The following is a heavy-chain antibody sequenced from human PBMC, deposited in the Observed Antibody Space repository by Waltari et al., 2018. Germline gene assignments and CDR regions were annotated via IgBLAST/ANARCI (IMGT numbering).Heavy chain of an antibody. D-gene: IGHD3-16*01. CDR2: INQGGGEK. V-gene: IGHV3-7*01. CDR1: GFTFHKFW. Sequence: EVQLVESGGGLVQPGGSLRLSCAASGFTFHKFWMTWVRQAPGKGLEWLANINQGGGEKYYVDSLKGRFTISRDNAKNSLYLQMTSLRAEDTAVYYCARHAWGYFQYWGQGTLVTVSS. CDR3: ARHAWGYFQY. J-gene: IGHJ1*01.